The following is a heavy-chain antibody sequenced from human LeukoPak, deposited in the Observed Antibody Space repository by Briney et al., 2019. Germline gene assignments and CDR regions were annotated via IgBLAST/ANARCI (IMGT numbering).Heavy chain of an antibody. CDR1: GFTFSSYS. D-gene: IGHD5-12*01. CDR2: ISSSSSTI. J-gene: IGHJ3*02. CDR3: ATVDIVATTTPSHAFDI. V-gene: IGHV3-48*01. Sequence: GGSLRLSCAASGFTFSSYSMNWVRQAPGKGLEWVSYISSSSSTIYYADSVKGRFTISRDNSKNTLYLQMNSLRAEDTAVYYCATVDIVATTTPSHAFDIWGQGTMVTVSS.